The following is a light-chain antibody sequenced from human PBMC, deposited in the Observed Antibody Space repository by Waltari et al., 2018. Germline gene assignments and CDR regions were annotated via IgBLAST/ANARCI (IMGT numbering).Light chain of an antibody. V-gene: IGKV3-15*01. CDR3: QERGRT. J-gene: IGKJ1*01. CDR1: QSLSSN. CDR2: GAS. Sequence: IVMTQSPATLSVSPGEGATLSCKASQSLSSNLAWYQQKPGQLPRLLIHGASTRPTGSQARFSGSGSGTEFTLTISSLQAEDFAVYYCQERGRTFGQGTKVEIK.